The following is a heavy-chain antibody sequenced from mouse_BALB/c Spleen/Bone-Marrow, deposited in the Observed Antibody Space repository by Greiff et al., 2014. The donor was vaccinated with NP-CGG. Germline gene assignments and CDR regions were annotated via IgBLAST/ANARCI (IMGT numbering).Heavy chain of an antibody. CDR1: GYTFTSCW. J-gene: IGHJ2*01. Sequence: QVQLKESGAELVRPGASVKLSCKASGYTFTSCWMNWIKQRPEQGLEWIGRIDPYDSETHYNLKFKDKAILTVDKSSSTAYMQLSSLTSEDSAVYYCARSYDGYYVDYWGQGTTLTVSS. D-gene: IGHD2-3*01. V-gene: IGHV1-52*01. CDR2: IDPYDSET. CDR3: ARSYDGYYVDY.